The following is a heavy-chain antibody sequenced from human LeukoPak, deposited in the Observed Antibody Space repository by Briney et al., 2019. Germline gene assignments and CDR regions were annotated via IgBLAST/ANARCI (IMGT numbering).Heavy chain of an antibody. V-gene: IGHV3-11*05. CDR1: GFTFSDYY. CDR3: ARGYVGSSSWNYYYYYGMDV. CDR2: ISSSSSYT. Sequence: GGSLRLSCAASGFTFSDYYMSWIRQAPGKGLEWVSYISSSSSYTNYADSVKGRFTISRDNAKNSLYLQRNSLRAEDTAVYYCARGYVGSSSWNYYYYYGMDVWGQGTTVTVSS. J-gene: IGHJ6*02. D-gene: IGHD6-13*01.